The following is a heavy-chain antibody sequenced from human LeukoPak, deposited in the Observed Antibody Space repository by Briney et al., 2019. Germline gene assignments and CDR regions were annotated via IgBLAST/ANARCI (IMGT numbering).Heavy chain of an antibody. D-gene: IGHD3-10*01. Sequence: GGSLRLSCAAPGFTFNNAWMAWVRQAPGKGLEWVGRIRSKTDGGTTDYAAPVRGRFIISRDDSKSTLSLQMNSLKTEDTAVYYCTTGITMVRGTDYWGQGTLVTVSS. CDR1: GFTFNNAW. V-gene: IGHV3-15*01. CDR3: TTGITMVRGTDY. J-gene: IGHJ4*02. CDR2: IRSKTDGGTT.